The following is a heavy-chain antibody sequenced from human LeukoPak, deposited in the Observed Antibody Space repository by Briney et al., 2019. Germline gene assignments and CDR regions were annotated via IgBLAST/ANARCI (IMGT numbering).Heavy chain of an antibody. CDR2: ISSSSSYI. D-gene: IGHD6-6*01. CDR1: GFTFSSYS. Sequence: GGSLRLSCAASGFTFSSYSMNWVRQAPGKGLEWVSSISSSSSYIYYADSVKGRFTISRDNAKNSLYLQMNSLRAEDTAVYYCASRYSSSEHFDYWGQGTLVTVSS. CDR3: ASRYSSSEHFDY. V-gene: IGHV3-21*04. J-gene: IGHJ4*02.